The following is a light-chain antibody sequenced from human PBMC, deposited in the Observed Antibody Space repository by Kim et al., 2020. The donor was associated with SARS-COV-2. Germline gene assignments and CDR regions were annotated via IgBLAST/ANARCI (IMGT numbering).Light chain of an antibody. Sequence: SYELTQPPSVSVSPGQTASITCSGDKLGDEYACWYQQKPGQSPVLIIYQDTKRPSGIPERFSGSNSGTTATLTISGTQAMDEADYYCQAWDSSTRVFGGG. CDR2: QDT. CDR1: KLGDEY. V-gene: IGLV3-1*01. CDR3: QAWDSSTRV. J-gene: IGLJ3*02.